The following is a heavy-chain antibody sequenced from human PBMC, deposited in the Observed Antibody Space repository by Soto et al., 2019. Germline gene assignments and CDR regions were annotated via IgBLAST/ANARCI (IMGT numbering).Heavy chain of an antibody. Sequence: QVQLVQSGAEVKKPGSSVKVSCKASGGRFSRHTVSWVRQSHGQGLEWVGCIIPIFGTTNYVNILRGRVTITEDASTGTAYMELSSLSSDDTDVYYCEVTTGTASTGPPGWGQGTVVPVSS. CDR1: GGRFSRHT. J-gene: IGHJ4*02. V-gene: IGHV1-69*01. CDR3: EVTTGTASTGPPG. D-gene: IGHD4-17*01. CDR2: IIPIFGTT.